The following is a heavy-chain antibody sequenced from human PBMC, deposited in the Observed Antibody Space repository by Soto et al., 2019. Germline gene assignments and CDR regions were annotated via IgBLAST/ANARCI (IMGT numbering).Heavy chain of an antibody. CDR1: GGSITSGGHY. Sequence: PSETLSLTCTVSGGSITSGGHYWSWIRQHPGKGLEWIGYIYYSGDTYYNPSLKSRVTISLDTSKNQFSLNLNSVTAADTAVYYCASRVDSDTGGYYSYDFDYWGQGTLVTVSS. D-gene: IGHD3-22*01. J-gene: IGHJ4*02. V-gene: IGHV4-31*03. CDR2: IYYSGDT. CDR3: ASRVDSDTGGYYSYDFDY.